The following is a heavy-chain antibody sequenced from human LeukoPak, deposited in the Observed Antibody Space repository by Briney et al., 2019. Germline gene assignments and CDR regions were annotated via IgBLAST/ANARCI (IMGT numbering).Heavy chain of an antibody. V-gene: IGHV4-61*02. CDR1: GGSISSGSYY. Sequence: SETLSLTCTVSGGSISSGSYYWSWIRQPAGKGLEWIGRIYTSGSTNYNPSHRSRVTISVDTSKNQFSLKLSSVTAADTAVYYCARDARVYYDSSPAFDIWGQGTMVTVSS. CDR2: IYTSGST. CDR3: ARDARVYYDSSPAFDI. J-gene: IGHJ3*02. D-gene: IGHD3-22*01.